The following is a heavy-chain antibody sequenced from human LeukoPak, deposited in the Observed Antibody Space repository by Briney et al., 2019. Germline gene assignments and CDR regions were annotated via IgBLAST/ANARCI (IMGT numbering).Heavy chain of an antibody. J-gene: IGHJ4*02. CDR2: IYYSGST. CDR3: ARGYYDVLTNYPKNFDQ. D-gene: IGHD3-9*01. Sequence: SETLSLTCTVSGGSISSSSYFWGWIRQPPGKGLEWIGNIYYSGSTYYNPSLKSRVTISVDTSKNQFSLKLSSVTAADTAVYYCARGYYDVLTNYPKNFDQWGQGTLVTVSS. CDR1: GGSISSSSYF. V-gene: IGHV4-39*07.